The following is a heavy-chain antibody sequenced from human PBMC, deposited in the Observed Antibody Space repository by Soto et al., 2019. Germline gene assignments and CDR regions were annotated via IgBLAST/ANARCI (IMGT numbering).Heavy chain of an antibody. CDR3: ARGVSEGVDY. D-gene: IGHD1-26*01. J-gene: IGHJ4*02. Sequence: ASVKFSCNASGYSFTSLDINWVRQTAGQWLEWMGWMQPSTGRTGYAQKFQGRVTMTRDTSINRAYMGLTTLTSDDTAFYYCARGVSEGVDYWGQGTLVTVSS. CDR1: GYSFTSLD. V-gene: IGHV1-8*01. CDR2: MQPSTGRT.